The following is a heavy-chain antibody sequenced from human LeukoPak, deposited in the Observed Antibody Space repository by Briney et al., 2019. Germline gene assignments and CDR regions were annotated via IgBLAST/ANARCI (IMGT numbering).Heavy chain of an antibody. V-gene: IGHV1-8*01. CDR2: MNPNSGNP. CDR1: GYTFTSYA. J-gene: IGHJ6*02. CDR3: GGELIVVVPAADRFYYYGMDV. Sequence: ASVKLSCKASGYTFTSYAINWVRQATGQGLEWMGGMNPNSGNPGYAQTFQGRVTMARNTSISTAYLELSSLRSEDTAVYYCGGELIVVVPAADRFYYYGMDVWGQGTTVTVSS. D-gene: IGHD2-2*01.